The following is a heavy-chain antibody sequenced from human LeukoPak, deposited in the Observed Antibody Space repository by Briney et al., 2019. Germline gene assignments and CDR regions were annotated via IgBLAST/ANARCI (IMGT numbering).Heavy chain of an antibody. V-gene: IGHV1-69*13. J-gene: IGHJ6*03. CDR1: GGTFSSYA. Sequence: GASAKVSCKASGGTFSSYAISWVRQAPGQGLEWMGGIIPIFGTANYAQKFQGRVTITADESTSTAYMELSSLRSEDTAVYYCARCESSSSSWGYYYIDFWGKGTTVTVSS. CDR2: IIPIFGTA. CDR3: ARCESSSSSWGYYYIDF. D-gene: IGHD6-6*01.